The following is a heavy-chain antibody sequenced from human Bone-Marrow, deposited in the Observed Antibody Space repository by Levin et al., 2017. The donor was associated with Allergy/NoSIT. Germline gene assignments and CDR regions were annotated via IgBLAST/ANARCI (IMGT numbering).Heavy chain of an antibody. D-gene: IGHD5-24*01. Sequence: GESLKISCKASGYTFSRNAIHWVRQVPGQRLEWMGWINAGDGNIKYSQKFQGRITLTRDTSASTVYMELSSLRSEDTAVYYCTRVSDLFTSYNSHNWFDPWGQGPLVTVSS. V-gene: IGHV1-3*01. CDR3: TRVSDLFTSYNSHNWFDP. CDR2: INAGDGNI. J-gene: IGHJ5*02. CDR1: GYTFSRNA.